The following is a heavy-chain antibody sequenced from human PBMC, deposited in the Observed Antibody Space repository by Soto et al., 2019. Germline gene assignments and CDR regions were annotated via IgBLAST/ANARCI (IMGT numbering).Heavy chain of an antibody. CDR1: GYTFTIYA. Sequence: GASVKVSCKASGYTFTIYAIHWVRQAPGQRLEWMGWINAGNGNTKYSEKLQGRVTITRDTSASTTYMELSSLRSEDTAVYYCATSQKGYNWNYFDHWGQGALVTVSS. D-gene: IGHD1-20*01. CDR2: INAGNGNT. CDR3: ATSQKGYNWNYFDH. J-gene: IGHJ4*02. V-gene: IGHV1-3*01.